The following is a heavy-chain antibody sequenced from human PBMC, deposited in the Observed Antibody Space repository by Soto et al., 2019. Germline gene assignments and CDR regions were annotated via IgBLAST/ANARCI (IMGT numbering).Heavy chain of an antibody. J-gene: IGHJ3*02. V-gene: IGHV4-59*08. Sequence: SETLSLTCTVSGGSISSYYWSWIRQPPGKGLEWIGYIYYSGSTNYNPSLKSRVTISVDTSKNQFSLKLSSVTAADTAVYYCARHTEYGDYAFDIWGQGTMVTVSS. D-gene: IGHD4-17*01. CDR2: IYYSGST. CDR3: ARHTEYGDYAFDI. CDR1: GGSISSYY.